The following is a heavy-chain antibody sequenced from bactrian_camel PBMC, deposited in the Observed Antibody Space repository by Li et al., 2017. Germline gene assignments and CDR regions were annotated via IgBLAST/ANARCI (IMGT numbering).Heavy chain of an antibody. V-gene: IGHV3S1*01. Sequence: HVQLVESGGGLVQPGGSLRLSCAASGFTFSSYYMSWVRQAPGKGLEWVSSIYTGGGSTYLLDSVKDRFTISSDNAKNTVYLQLNSLKTEDTAQYYCVKDSDSGGLYRVMEYWGQGTQVTVS. CDR2: IYTGGGST. J-gene: IGHJ4*01. D-gene: IGHD2*01. CDR3: VKDSDSGGLYRVMEY. CDR1: GFTFSSYY.